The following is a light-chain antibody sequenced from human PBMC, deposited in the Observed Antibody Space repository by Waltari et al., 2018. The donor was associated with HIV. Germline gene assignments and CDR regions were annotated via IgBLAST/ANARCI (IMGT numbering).Light chain of an antibody. Sequence: DTVMTQRTLSLSVTPGLPASIPCTASQSLLRSDGKTYLYWYLQKPGQPPQLLIYEVSNRFSGVPDRFSGSGAGTDFTLKISRVEAEDVGVYYCMQSIQLPRTFGQGTKVEIK. CDR3: MQSIQLPRT. V-gene: IGKV2D-29*01. J-gene: IGKJ1*01. CDR1: QSLLRSDGKTY. CDR2: EVS.